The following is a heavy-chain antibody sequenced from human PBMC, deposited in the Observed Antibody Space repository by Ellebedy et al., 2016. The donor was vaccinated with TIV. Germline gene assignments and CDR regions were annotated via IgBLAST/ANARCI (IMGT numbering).Heavy chain of an antibody. Sequence: SETLSLTXSVSGGSISSGRFYWNWIRQPAGKGLEWIGRIFTSGSFNYNPSRMSRITMSVVTSKNQISLRLNSVTAADTAVYYCARVHCSITTCDYYYMDVWGKGTTVTVSS. CDR2: IFTSGSF. J-gene: IGHJ6*03. CDR1: GGSISSGRFY. CDR3: ARVHCSITTCDYYYMDV. V-gene: IGHV4-61*02. D-gene: IGHD1-1*01.